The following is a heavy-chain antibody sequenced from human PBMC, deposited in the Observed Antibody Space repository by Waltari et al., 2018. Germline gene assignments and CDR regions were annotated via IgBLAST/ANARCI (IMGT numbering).Heavy chain of an antibody. CDR3: AKGTAAFYYGMDV. Sequence: EVQLLESGGDLVQPGGSLTLPCAASGFTFHSYDMNWVRQAPGKGLEGVSAITSSSRSTYYADAVKGRFTISRDNSKNTAYLQMNSLRAGDTAIYYCAKGTAAFYYGMDVWGQGTTVTVSS. CDR2: ITSSSRST. J-gene: IGHJ6*02. CDR1: GFTFHSYD. V-gene: IGHV3-23*01. D-gene: IGHD3-16*01.